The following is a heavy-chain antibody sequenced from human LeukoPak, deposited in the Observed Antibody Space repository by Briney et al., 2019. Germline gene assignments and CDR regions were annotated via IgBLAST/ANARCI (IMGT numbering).Heavy chain of an antibody. D-gene: IGHD3-9*01. V-gene: IGHV3-43D*03. CDR2: ISWDGGRT. J-gene: IGHJ4*02. CDR1: GFTFDDYS. Sequence: GGSLRLSCAASGFTFDDYSMHWVRQAPGKGLEWVSLISWDGGRTYYADSVKGRFTISRDNSKNSLYLQMNSLRAEDTALYYCAKEGRYSNSPVDYWGQGTLVTVSS. CDR3: AKEGRYSNSPVDY.